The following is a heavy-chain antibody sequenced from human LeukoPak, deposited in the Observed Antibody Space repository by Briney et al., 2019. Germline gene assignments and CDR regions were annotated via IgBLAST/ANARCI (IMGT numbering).Heavy chain of an antibody. Sequence: GGSLRLSCAASGFTFSNCAMSWVRQAPGQGLEWVSGIGRSGDKTNYAESEKGRFTASRDNSKNTLYLQMNSLRAEDTAVYYCAKSRGYCSAGSSCYFDYWGRGTLVTVYS. J-gene: IGHJ4*02. D-gene: IGHD2-15*01. CDR2: IGRSGDKT. CDR3: AKSRGYCSAGSSCYFDY. V-gene: IGHV3-23*01. CDR1: GFTFSNCA.